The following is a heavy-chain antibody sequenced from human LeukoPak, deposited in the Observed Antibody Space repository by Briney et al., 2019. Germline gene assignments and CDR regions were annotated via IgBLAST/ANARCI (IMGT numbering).Heavy chain of an antibody. CDR1: GYTFTSYG. Sequence: ASVKVSCKASGYTFTSYGISWVRQATGQGLEWMGWITPYNGNTNYAQKLQGRVTMTTDTSTTTAYMEVRSLRSDDTPVYYCARDSRNHYVDYWGQGTLVTVSS. V-gene: IGHV1-18*04. J-gene: IGHJ4*02. CDR3: ARDSRNHYVDY. CDR2: ITPYNGNT. D-gene: IGHD3-16*01.